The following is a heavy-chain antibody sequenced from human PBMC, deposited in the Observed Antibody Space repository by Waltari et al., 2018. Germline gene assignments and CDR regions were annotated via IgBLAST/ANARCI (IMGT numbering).Heavy chain of an antibody. D-gene: IGHD6-19*01. Sequence: EVHLLESGGDLVQTGGSLRLSCAASGFAFSNSAMSWVRQAPGKGLEWVSVISKSGGSAKYTDSVQGRFTISRDNSKKTLHLKMNSLRVEDTAVYYCAKGTERYGGWAPIFDSWGQGTQVTVSS. V-gene: IGHV3-23*01. CDR1: GFAFSNSA. CDR3: AKGTERYGGWAPIFDS. CDR2: ISKSGGSA. J-gene: IGHJ4*02.